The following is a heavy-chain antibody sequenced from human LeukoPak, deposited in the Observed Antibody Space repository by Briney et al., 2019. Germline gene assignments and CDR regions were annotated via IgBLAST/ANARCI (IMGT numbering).Heavy chain of an antibody. CDR1: GGSFSGYY. J-gene: IGHJ4*02. D-gene: IGHD4-17*01. CDR3: ARGDGDYAFDY. V-gene: IGHV4-34*01. CDR2: INHSGST. Sequence: SETLSLTCAVYGGSFSGYYWSWIRQPPGKGLEWIGEINHSGSTNYDPSLKSRVTISVDTSKNQFSLKLSSVTAADTAVYYCARGDGDYAFDYWGQGTLVTVPS.